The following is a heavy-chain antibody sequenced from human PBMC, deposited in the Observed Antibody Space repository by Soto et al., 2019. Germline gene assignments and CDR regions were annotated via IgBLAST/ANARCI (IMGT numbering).Heavy chain of an antibody. D-gene: IGHD3-9*01. CDR3: ARDDYYDSNNWFDP. V-gene: IGHV4-4*07. J-gene: IGHJ5*02. Sequence: SETLSLTCAASGVSIKTNYWSWIRKPAGKGLEWIGRIYTTGSANHNPSLKSRVTMSVDTSKNQVSLKLTSVTAADAGVYYCARDDYYDSNNWFDPWGQGILVTV. CDR1: GVSIKTNY. CDR2: IYTTGSA.